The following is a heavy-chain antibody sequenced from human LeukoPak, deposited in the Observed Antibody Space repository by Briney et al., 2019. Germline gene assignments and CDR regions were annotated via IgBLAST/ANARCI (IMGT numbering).Heavy chain of an antibody. CDR2: IYYSGST. CDR1: GDSISSSSSY. Sequence: PSETLSLTCTVSGDSISSSSSYWGWIRQPPGEGLEWIGSIYYSGSTYYNPSLKSRVTISVDTSKNQFSLKLSSVTAADTAVYYCASPPMVRGVEIAYWGQGTLVTVSS. D-gene: IGHD3-10*01. J-gene: IGHJ4*02. CDR3: ASPPMVRGVEIAY. V-gene: IGHV4-39*01.